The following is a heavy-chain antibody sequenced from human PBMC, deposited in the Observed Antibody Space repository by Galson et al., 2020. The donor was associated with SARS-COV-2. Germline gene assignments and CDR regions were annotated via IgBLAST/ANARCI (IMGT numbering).Heavy chain of an antibody. Sequence: SLSPTCPVAGGSTTSGCIYWTWIRQHPGKDREWLAYIYYSGSTYYNPTLRSQVTISVDTSKNQFSLQLSSVTAADAALYYGSRAVSAWVNLAHWGQGILVTVSS. J-gene: IGHJ4*02. CDR1: GGSTTSGCIY. CDR2: IYYSGST. V-gene: IGHV4-31*01. D-gene: IGHD6-19*01. CDR3: SRAVSAWVNLAH.